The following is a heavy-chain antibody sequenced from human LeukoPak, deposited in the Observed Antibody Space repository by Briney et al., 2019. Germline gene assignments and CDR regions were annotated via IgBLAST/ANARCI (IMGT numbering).Heavy chain of an antibody. CDR2: IYYSGST. D-gene: IGHD4-17*01. J-gene: IGHJ5*02. V-gene: IGHV4-59*11. CDR1: GGSTSSHY. CDR3: ARDDGAYVDDWARWFDP. Sequence: SETLSLTCTVSGGSTSSHYWSWIRQPPGKGLEWIGYIYYSGSTRYNPSLKSRVTIAIDTSKNQFSLKLSSVTAADTAVYYCARDDGAYVDDWARWFDPWGQGTLVTVSS.